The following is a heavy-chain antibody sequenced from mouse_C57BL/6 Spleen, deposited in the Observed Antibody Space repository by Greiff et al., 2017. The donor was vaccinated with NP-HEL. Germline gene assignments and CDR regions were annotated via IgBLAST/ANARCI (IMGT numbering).Heavy chain of an antibody. CDR3: ASRSGYYAMDY. V-gene: IGHV1-66*01. J-gene: IGHJ4*01. CDR2: IYPGSGNT. CDR1: GYSFTSYY. Sequence: QVQLKESGPELVKPGASVKISCKASGYSFTSYYIHWVKQRPGQGLEWIGWIYPGSGNTKYNEKFKGKATLTADTSSSTAYMQLSSLTSEDSAVYYCASRSGYYAMDYWGQGTSVTVSS.